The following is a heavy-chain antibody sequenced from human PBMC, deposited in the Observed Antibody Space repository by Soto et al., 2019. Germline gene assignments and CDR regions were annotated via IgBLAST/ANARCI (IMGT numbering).Heavy chain of an antibody. Sequence: PGGSLRLSCAASGFTFSTYVMHWVRQAPGKGLEWVAHISSDGNNKYYADSVKGRFTISRDNAKNSLYLQMSSLRAEDTAVYFCVRDCLNCDYGYSEYWGQGALVTVSS. J-gene: IGHJ4*02. V-gene: IGHV3-30-3*01. CDR3: VRDCLNCDYGYSEY. CDR1: GFTFSTYV. D-gene: IGHD4-17*01. CDR2: ISSDGNNK.